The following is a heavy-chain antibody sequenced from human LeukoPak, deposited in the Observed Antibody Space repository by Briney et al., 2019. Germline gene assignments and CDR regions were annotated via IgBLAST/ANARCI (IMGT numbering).Heavy chain of an antibody. J-gene: IGHJ4*02. V-gene: IGHV3-23*01. CDR3: AEEDRVIAAPYLDY. D-gene: IGHD6-13*01. CDR2: VSGSGGKT. CDR1: GFTFSSYA. Sequence: GGSLRLSCAASGFTFSSYAMTWVRQAPGKGLEWVSAVSGSGGKTYYADSVKGRFTISRDNSKNTVSLQMNSLRAEDTAVYYCAEEDRVIAAPYLDYWGQGTLVTVSS.